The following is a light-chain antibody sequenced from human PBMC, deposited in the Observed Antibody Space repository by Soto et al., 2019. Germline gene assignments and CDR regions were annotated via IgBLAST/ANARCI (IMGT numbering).Light chain of an antibody. CDR2: ATS. J-gene: IGKJ2*01. Sequence: ERATLSCRASQSVDSTYLAWYQQKPDQSPRLLIYATSTRAAGIPDRFSGSGSGTDFTLTISRLEPDDVAVYYCQQYDTSPPFYTSCQATKL. V-gene: IGKV3-20*01. CDR1: QSVDSTY. CDR3: QQYDTSPPFYT.